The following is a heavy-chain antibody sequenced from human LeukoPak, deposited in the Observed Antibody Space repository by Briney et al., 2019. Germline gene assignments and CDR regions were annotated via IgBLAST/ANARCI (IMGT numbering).Heavy chain of an antibody. V-gene: IGHV3-30*04. CDR3: ARERTAAGTFDY. D-gene: IGHD6-13*01. J-gene: IGHJ4*02. Sequence: GRSLRLSCAASGFTFSSYAMHWVRQAPGKGLEWVAVISYDGSNKYYADSVKGRFTISRDNSKNTLYLQMNSLRAEDTAVYYCARERTAAGTFDYWGQGTLVTVSS. CDR1: GFTFSSYA. CDR2: ISYDGSNK.